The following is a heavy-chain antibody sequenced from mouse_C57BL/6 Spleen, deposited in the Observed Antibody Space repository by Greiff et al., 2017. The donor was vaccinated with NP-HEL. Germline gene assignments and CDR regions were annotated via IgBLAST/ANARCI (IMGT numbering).Heavy chain of an antibody. CDR1: GYTFTSYW. CDR2: IYPSDSET. Sequence: QVQLQQPGAELVRPGSSVKLSCKASGYTFTSYWMDWVKQRPGQGLEWIGNIYPSDSETHYNQKFKDKATLTVDKSSSTAYMQLSSLTSEDSAVDYGARRARYGNPDVWGTGTTVTVSS. CDR3: ARRARYGNPDV. V-gene: IGHV1-61*01. J-gene: IGHJ1*03. D-gene: IGHD2-1*01.